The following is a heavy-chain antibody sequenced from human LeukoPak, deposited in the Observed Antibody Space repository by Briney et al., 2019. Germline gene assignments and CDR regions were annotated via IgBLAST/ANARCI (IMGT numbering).Heavy chain of an antibody. V-gene: IGHV3-30*02. Sequence: GGSLRLSCAASGFTFSRYGLHWVRQAPGKGLEWVAFIRDDGNTRYYADSVKGRFTVSRDNSKNTLYLQMDSLRTEDTAVYYCAKGGMVGTSGLFDYWGQGTLVTVSS. D-gene: IGHD4-23*01. CDR2: IRDDGNTR. CDR3: AKGGMVGTSGLFDY. J-gene: IGHJ4*02. CDR1: GFTFSRYG.